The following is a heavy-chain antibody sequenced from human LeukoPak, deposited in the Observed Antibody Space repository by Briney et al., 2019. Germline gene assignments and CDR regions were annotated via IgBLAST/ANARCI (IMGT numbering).Heavy chain of an antibody. J-gene: IGHJ5*02. CDR1: GGSISSGSYY. V-gene: IGHV4-61*02. D-gene: IGHD2-2*01. CDR2: IYTSGST. CDR3: ARHYGSIGDIVVVPALNWFDP. Sequence: NASQTLSLTCTVSGGSISSGSYYWSWIRQPAGKGLEWIGRIYTSGSTNYNPSLKSRVTISVDTSKNQFSLKLSSVTAADTAVYYCARHYGSIGDIVVVPALNWFDPWGQGTLVTVSS.